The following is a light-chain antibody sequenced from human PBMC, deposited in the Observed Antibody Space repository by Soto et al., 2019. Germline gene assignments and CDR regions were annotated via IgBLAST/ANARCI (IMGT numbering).Light chain of an antibody. V-gene: IGLV2-14*01. Sequence: QSALTQPASVSGSPGQSITISCTGTSSDVGGYNYVSWYLQHPGKAPKLMIYDVSNRPSGVSNRFSGSKSGNTASLTISGLQADDDADYYCSSYTSSSTDVFGTGPKATVL. CDR3: SSYTSSSTDV. CDR1: SSDVGGYNY. CDR2: DVS. J-gene: IGLJ1*01.